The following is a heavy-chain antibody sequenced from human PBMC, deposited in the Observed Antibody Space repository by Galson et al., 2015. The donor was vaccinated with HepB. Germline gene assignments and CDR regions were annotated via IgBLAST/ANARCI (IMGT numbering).Heavy chain of an antibody. CDR3: ANPPSPNYGRPLDAFDI. D-gene: IGHD4-17*01. Sequence: SLRLSCAASGFTFSSYGMHWVRQAPGKGLEWVAFIRYDGSNKYYADSVKGRFTISRDNSKNTLYLQMNSLRAEDTAVYYCANPPSPNYGRPLDAFDIWGQGTMVTVSS. CDR2: IRYDGSNK. J-gene: IGHJ3*02. V-gene: IGHV3-30*02. CDR1: GFTFSSYG.